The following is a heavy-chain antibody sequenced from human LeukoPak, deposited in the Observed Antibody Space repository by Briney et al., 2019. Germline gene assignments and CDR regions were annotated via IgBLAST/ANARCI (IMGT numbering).Heavy chain of an antibody. CDR1: GFTFTSYA. V-gene: IGHV3-23*01. CDR2: ISGGGAGT. Sequence: QPGGSLRLSCAASGFTFTSYAMSWVRQAPGKGLEWVSAISGGGAGTYYADSVKGRFTISRDNSKNTLYLQMNSLRADDTAVYYCADSRPGLEGGYKPTFWGHGTLVTVSS. CDR3: ADSRPGLEGGYKPTF. J-gene: IGHJ4*01. D-gene: IGHD5-24*01.